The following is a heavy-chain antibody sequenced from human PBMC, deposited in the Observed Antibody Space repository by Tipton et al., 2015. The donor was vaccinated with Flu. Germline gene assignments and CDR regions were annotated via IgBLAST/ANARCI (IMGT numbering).Heavy chain of an antibody. Sequence: VQLVQSGGGLIQPGGSLRLSCAASGFTVSSNYMSWVRQAPGKGLEWVSVIYSGGSTYYADSVKGRFTISRDNSKNTLYLQMNSLRAEDTAVYYCARDPGATTDYYYYGMDVWGQGTTVTVSS. V-gene: IGHV3-53*01. CDR2: IYSGGST. CDR1: GFTVSSNY. CDR3: ARDPGATTDYYYYGMDV. J-gene: IGHJ6*02. D-gene: IGHD1-26*01.